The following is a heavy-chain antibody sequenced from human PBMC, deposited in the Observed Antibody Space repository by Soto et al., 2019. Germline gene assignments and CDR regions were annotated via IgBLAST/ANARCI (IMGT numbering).Heavy chain of an antibody. CDR2: IYYSGST. V-gene: IGHV4-39*01. CDR3: ARLSRFTIFGVFISLGWVFDI. D-gene: IGHD3-3*01. Sequence: SETLSLTCTVSGGSISSSSYYWGWIRQPPGKGLEWIGSIYYSGSTYYNPSLKSRVTISVDTSKNQFSLKLSSVTAADTAVYYCARLSRFTIFGVFISLGWVFDIWGQGTMVTVSS. J-gene: IGHJ3*02. CDR1: GGSISSSSYY.